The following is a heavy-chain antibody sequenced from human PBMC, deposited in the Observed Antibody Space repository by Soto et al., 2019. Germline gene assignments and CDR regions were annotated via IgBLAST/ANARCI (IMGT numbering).Heavy chain of an antibody. Sequence: GGSLRLCCAASGLTVSSSYMSWVRQAPGKGLEWVSHISGTSVYIHYADSVKGRFTISRDNAKNSVYLQMDSLRVEDTAVYYCAREGALKPFSSWGQGALVTVSS. CDR3: AREGALKPFSS. CDR2: ISGTSVYI. V-gene: IGHV3-21*01. CDR1: GLTVSSSY. J-gene: IGHJ5*02.